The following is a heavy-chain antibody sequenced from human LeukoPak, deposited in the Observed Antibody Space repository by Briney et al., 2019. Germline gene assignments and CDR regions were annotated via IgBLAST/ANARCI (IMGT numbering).Heavy chain of an antibody. J-gene: IGHJ4*02. Sequence: PGGSLRLSCAAPGFTFSNYVMIWVRQAPGKGLEWVSIIGTSGGDIHYADSVKGRFSISRDNSKNTLSLQMNSLRVDDTAVYYCARDPNWGSGYWGQGTLVTVSS. V-gene: IGHV3-23*01. CDR2: IGTSGGDI. CDR3: ARDPNWGSGY. CDR1: GFTFSNYV. D-gene: IGHD7-27*01.